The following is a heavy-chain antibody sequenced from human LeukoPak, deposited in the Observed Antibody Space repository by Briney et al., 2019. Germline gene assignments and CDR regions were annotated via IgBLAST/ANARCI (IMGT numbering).Heavy chain of an antibody. D-gene: IGHD5/OR15-5a*01. V-gene: IGHV3-23*01. Sequence: PGGSLRLSCAASGFTFSNSPMTWVRQAPGKGLEWVAAISTSGSDTIYTDSVKDRFTISRDNSKNTLYLQMNSLRAEGTAVYYCGTVYGPFDYWGQGTLVTVSS. CDR3: GTVYGPFDY. CDR2: ISTSGSDT. CDR1: GFTFSNSP. J-gene: IGHJ4*02.